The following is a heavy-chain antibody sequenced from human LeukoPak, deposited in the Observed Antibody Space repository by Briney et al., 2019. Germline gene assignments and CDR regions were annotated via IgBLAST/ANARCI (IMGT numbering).Heavy chain of an antibody. J-gene: IGHJ4*02. Sequence: GGSLRLSCTAFGFTFKSYTMTWVRQVPGKGLEWVSSVSSSGGMNYYADSVKGRFTISRDNSENTMTLQMNSLRAEDTAVYYCAKDVGFSYYDFWSGPPLDYWGQGTLVTVSS. CDR2: VSSSGGMN. V-gene: IGHV3-23*01. D-gene: IGHD3-3*01. CDR3: AKDVGFSYYDFWSGPPLDY. CDR1: GFTFKSYT.